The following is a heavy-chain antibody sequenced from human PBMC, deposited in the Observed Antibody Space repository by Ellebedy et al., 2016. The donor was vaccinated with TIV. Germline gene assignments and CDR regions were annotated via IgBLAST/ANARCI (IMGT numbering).Heavy chain of an antibody. CDR2: INPSDGDT. J-gene: IGHJ4*02. V-gene: IGHV1-46*01. CDR1: GYTFTSYY. D-gene: IGHD6-6*01. Sequence: ASVKVSCXASGYTFTSYYLHWVRQAPRQRLEWMGIINPSDGDTRYAQKFQGRVTMTRDTSTSRVYMELSSLRSDDAAVYYCARTPRIAARYPYEYWGQGTLVTVSS. CDR3: ARTPRIAARYPYEY.